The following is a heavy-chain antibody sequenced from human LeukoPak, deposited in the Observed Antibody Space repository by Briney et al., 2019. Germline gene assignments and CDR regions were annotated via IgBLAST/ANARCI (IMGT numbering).Heavy chain of an antibody. CDR3: ARVYGSGSYYNGYCYYYMDV. Sequence: SDTLSLTCAVSGGSISSSNWWSWVRQPPGKGLEWIGEIYHSGSTYYNPSLKSRVTISVDTSKNQFSLKLSSVTAADTAVYYCARVYGSGSYYNGYCYYYMDVWGKGTTVTISS. D-gene: IGHD3-10*01. CDR2: IYHSGST. CDR1: GGSISSSNW. J-gene: IGHJ6*03. V-gene: IGHV4-4*02.